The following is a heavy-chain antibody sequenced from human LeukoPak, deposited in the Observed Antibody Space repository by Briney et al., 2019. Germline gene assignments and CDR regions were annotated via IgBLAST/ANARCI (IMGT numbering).Heavy chain of an antibody. V-gene: IGHV3-23*01. CDR3: AKYAPPTTVVTRYFDY. CDR1: GFTFSSYA. D-gene: IGHD4-23*01. Sequence: GGSLRLSCAAYGFTFSSYAMTWVRQAPGKGLEWVSVIGRSGGDIQYVDSVKGRFTISRDNSKNTLYLQMNSLRAEDTAVYYCAKYAPPTTVVTRYFDYWGQGTLVTVSS. CDR2: IGRSGGDI. J-gene: IGHJ4*02.